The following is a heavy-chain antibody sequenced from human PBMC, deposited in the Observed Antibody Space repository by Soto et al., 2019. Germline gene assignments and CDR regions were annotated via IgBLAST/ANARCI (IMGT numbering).Heavy chain of an antibody. CDR1: GYTFTSYD. Sequence: QVQLVQSGAEVKKPGASVKVSCKASGYTFTSYDINWVRQATGQGLEWMGWINPNSGNTGYAQKFQGRVTRTRNTSISTAYMELSSLSSAYTAVYYCASGLKECRRPTEWGQGTLVTVSS. CDR2: INPNSGNT. D-gene: IGHD3-3*01. CDR3: ASGLKECRRPTE. J-gene: IGHJ4*02. V-gene: IGHV1-8*01.